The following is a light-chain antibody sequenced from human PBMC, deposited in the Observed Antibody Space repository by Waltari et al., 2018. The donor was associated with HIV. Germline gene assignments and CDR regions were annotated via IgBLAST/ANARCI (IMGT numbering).Light chain of an antibody. CDR2: LTS. V-gene: IGKV3-15*01. J-gene: IGKJ3*01. Sequence: EIVMTQSPATLSVSPGERVTLSCTASQSVSSNLDWYQQKPGQAPRLLLYLTSTRDIGIPARFSGGGSGTEFTLTISSLQSEDVAVYYCQQYKNWPFTFGPGTKLDVK. CDR1: QSVSSN. CDR3: QQYKNWPFT.